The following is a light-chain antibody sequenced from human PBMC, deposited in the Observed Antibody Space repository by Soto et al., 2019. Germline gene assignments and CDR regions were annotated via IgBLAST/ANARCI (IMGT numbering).Light chain of an antibody. CDR3: SSYTSGSTPV. Sequence: QSALTQPASVSGSPGQSITISCTGTSRDVGGYNYVSWYQQHPGKAPKLMIYDVSNRPSGVSNRFSGSKSGNTASLTISGLQAEDEADYYCSSYTSGSTPVFGGGTKVTVL. CDR1: SRDVGGYNY. J-gene: IGLJ3*02. V-gene: IGLV2-14*01. CDR2: DVS.